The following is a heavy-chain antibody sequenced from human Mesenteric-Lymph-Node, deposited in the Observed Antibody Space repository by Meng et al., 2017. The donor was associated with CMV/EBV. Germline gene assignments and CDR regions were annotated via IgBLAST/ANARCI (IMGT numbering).Heavy chain of an antibody. D-gene: IGHD6-19*01. CDR3: ARHQMAGIDY. J-gene: IGHJ4*02. Sequence: GSLRLSCTVSGGSISSYYWSWIRQPPGKGLEWIGYIYYSGTTNYNPSLKSRVTISVDTSKNQFSLKLSSVTAADTAVYYCARHQMAGIDYWGQGTLVTVSS. V-gene: IGHV4-59*08. CDR1: GGSISSYY. CDR2: IYYSGTT.